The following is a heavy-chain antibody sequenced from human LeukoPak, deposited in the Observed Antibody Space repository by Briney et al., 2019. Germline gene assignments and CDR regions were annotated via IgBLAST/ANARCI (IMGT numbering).Heavy chain of an antibody. CDR2: IYHSGST. V-gene: IGHV4-38-2*02. D-gene: IGHD2-15*01. CDR3: ARGLLLDTRIVVVVAAVDWFDP. Sequence: PSETLSLTCTVSGYSISSGYYWGWIRQPPGKGLEWIGSIYHSGSTYYNPSLKSRVTISVDTSKNQFSLKLSSVTAADTAVYYCARGLLLDTRIVVVVAAVDWFDPWGQGTLVTVSS. J-gene: IGHJ5*02. CDR1: GYSISSGYY.